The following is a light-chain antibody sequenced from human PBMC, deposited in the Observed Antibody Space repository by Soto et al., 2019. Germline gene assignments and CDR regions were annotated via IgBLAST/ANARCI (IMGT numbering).Light chain of an antibody. CDR3: QQYNNWPPWT. CDR1: QSVSSN. CDR2: DAS. J-gene: IGKJ1*01. V-gene: IGKV3-15*01. Sequence: EIVMPQSPATLSVSPGERATISCRASQSVSSNFAWYQQKPGQAPRLLISDASTSATGIPARFSGGGSGTEFTLTISSLQSEDVAVYYCQQYNNWPPWTFGQGTKVEIK.